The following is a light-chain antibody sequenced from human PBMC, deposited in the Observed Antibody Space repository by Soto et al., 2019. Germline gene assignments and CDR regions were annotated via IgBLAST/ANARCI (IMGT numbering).Light chain of an antibody. J-gene: IGKJ4*02. Sequence: ACGRNSKKKNLRASQSISSWLAWYQQKTGKVTKLLIYDASSLKSGVPSRFSGSGSGTDFTLTIRSLQPEDFATCSCHQSDNSPQTFDCGTKVDIK. CDR3: HQSDNSPQT. V-gene: IGKV1-5*01. CDR2: DAS. CDR1: QSISSW.